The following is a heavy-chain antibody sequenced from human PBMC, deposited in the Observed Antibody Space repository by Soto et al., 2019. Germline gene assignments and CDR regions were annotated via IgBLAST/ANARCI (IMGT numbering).Heavy chain of an antibody. J-gene: IGHJ5*02. V-gene: IGHV4-39*01. CDR1: CGSIISSSYY. D-gene: IGHD3-16*01. CDR3: ARRGLNWFDP. Sequence: PSETLSLTCTVSCGSIISSSYYWGWIRQPPGKGLEWIANIYYSGSTYYNPSLKSRVTISVDTSKNQFSLKLSSVTAADTAVYYCARRGLNWFDPWGQGTLVTVSS. CDR2: IYYSGST.